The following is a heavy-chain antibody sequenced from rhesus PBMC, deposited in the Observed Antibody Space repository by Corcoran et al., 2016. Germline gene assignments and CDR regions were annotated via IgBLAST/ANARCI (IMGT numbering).Heavy chain of an antibody. CDR2: IDPSDSDT. D-gene: IGHD7-45*01. V-gene: IGHV5-2*01. CDR1: GYSFTSYW. CDR3: AKASGDLRYFDL. Sequence: EVQLVQSGAEVKRPGESLKISCKTSGYSFTSYWISRVRQMPGKGLEWMGAIDPSDSDTRYSPSFQGQVTISADKSISTTYLQWSSLKASDSATYYCAKASGDLRYFDLWGPGTPITISS. J-gene: IGHJ2*01.